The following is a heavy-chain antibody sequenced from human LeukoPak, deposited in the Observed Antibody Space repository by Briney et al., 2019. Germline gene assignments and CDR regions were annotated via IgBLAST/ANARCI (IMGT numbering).Heavy chain of an antibody. V-gene: IGHV4-34*01. CDR1: GGSFSGYY. D-gene: IGHD3-22*01. J-gene: IGHJ4*02. CDR2: INHSGST. Sequence: SETLSLTCAVYGGSFSGYYWSWIRQPPGKGLEWIGEINHSGSTNYNPSLKSRVTISVDTSKNQFSLKLSSVTAADTAVYYCARTYYYDSSGYETVYYFDYWGQGTLVTVSS. CDR3: ARTYYYDSSGYETVYYFDY.